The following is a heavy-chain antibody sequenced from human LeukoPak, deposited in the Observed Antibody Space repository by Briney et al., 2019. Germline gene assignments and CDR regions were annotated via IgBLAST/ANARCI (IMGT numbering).Heavy chain of an antibody. Sequence: GGSLRLSCAASGFTFSSYAMSWVRHAPGEWPEWVSGISASGHTTYYVDSVKGRFIIARDNAKNTLYLQMNTLRADDTAVYYCAKASIPVAGLLVGNCWFDPWGRGTLVTVSP. CDR2: ISASGHTT. CDR3: AKASIPVAGLLVGNCWFDP. J-gene: IGHJ5*02. CDR1: GFTFSSYA. D-gene: IGHD1-1*01. V-gene: IGHV3-23*01.